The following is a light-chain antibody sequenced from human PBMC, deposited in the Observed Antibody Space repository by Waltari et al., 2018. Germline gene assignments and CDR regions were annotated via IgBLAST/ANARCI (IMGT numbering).Light chain of an antibody. Sequence: QSALTQPASVSGTPGQSTTISCSGTTSDVGRSDLVSWYQHHPGEAPKLLICEVFKRPPDTSSRFSGAKSGSTASLTISGLQPEDEADYYCCSYAGRGTYVFGSGTKVTVL. CDR2: EVF. CDR1: TSDVGRSDL. CDR3: CSYAGRGTYV. J-gene: IGLJ1*01. V-gene: IGLV2-23*02.